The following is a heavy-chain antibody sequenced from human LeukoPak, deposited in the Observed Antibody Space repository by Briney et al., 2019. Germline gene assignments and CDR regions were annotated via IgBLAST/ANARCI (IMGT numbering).Heavy chain of an antibody. CDR1: GFTFSSNA. CDR2: ISAGGGST. V-gene: IGHV3-23*01. Sequence: GGSLRLSCAVSGFTFSSNAMSWVRQAPGKGLEWVSAISAGGGSTFYADSVKGRFTISRDNSKNTLYLQMNSLRAEDTAVYYCARGLGGYTSSQAYWGQGTLVTVSS. D-gene: IGHD6-13*01. J-gene: IGHJ4*02. CDR3: ARGLGGYTSSQAY.